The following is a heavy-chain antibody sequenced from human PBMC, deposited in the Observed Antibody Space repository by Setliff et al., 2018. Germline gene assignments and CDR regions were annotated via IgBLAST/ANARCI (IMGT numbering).Heavy chain of an antibody. CDR2: ISYSGST. CDR1: GGSIGGGAYY. V-gene: IGHV4-31*03. D-gene: IGHD3-3*01. J-gene: IGHJ4*02. Sequence: SETLSLTCTVSGGSIGGGAYYWSWIRQHPGKGLEWIGYISYSGSTYYNPSLKSRVTISVDTSKNQFSLKLSSVTAADTAVYYCARRETYYNFWSGYYAYWGQGTLVTV. CDR3: ARRETYYNFWSGYYAY.